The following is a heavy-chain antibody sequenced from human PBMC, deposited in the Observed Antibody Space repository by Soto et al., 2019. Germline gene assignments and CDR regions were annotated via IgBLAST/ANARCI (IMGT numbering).Heavy chain of an antibody. CDR3: TTSPY. CDR1: GFTFSGAA. J-gene: IGHJ4*02. CDR2: IRSKTNNYAT. V-gene: IGHV3-73*01. Sequence: LRLSCAVSGFTFSGAAIHWVRQAPGKGLEWIGRIRSKTNNYATAYADSVTGRFTLSRNDSSNTAYLQMNSLKTEDTAVYYCTTSPYWGQGTLVTVSS.